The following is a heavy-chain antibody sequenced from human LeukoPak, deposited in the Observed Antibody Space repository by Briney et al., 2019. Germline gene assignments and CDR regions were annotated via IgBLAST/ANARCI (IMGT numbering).Heavy chain of an antibody. V-gene: IGHV3-33*01. Sequence: GGSLRLSCAASGFTFSSYGMHWVRQAPGKGLEWVAVIWYDGSNKYYADSVKGRFTISRDNSKNTLYLQMNSLRAEDTAVYYCAIRSGGTKPPMNWGQGTLVTVSS. CDR3: AIRSGGTKPPMN. CDR1: GFTFSSYG. CDR2: IWYDGSNK. J-gene: IGHJ4*02. D-gene: IGHD2-15*01.